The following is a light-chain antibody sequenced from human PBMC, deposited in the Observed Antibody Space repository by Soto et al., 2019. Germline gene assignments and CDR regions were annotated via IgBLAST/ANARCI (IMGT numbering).Light chain of an antibody. J-gene: IGLJ2*01. V-gene: IGLV2-11*01. Sequence: QSVLTQPRSVSGFPGQAVTISCTGTSSDVGGYNYVSWYEQHPGKAPKGMIYDVSERPSGVPDRFSGSKSGNTASQTISGLQAEYEADYSGCSNSGSYELFGGGTKLTVL. CDR3: CSNSGSYEL. CDR2: DVS. CDR1: SSDVGGYNY.